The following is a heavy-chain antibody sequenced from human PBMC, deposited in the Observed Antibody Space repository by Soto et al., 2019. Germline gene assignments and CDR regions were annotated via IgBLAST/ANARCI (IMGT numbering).Heavy chain of an antibody. CDR1: GGTFSSYA. D-gene: IGHD6-13*01. V-gene: IGHV1-69*06. Sequence: SVKISCKASGGTFSSYAISWVRQAPGQGLEWMGGIIPIFGTANYAQKFQGRVTITADKSTSTAYMELSSLRSEDTAVYYCARVYSSSWYVPYYYGMEVWGKGTKVTVSS. J-gene: IGHJ6*04. CDR2: IIPIFGTA. CDR3: ARVYSSSWYVPYYYGMEV.